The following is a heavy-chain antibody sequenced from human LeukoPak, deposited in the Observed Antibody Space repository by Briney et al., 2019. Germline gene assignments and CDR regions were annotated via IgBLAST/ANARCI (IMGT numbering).Heavy chain of an antibody. V-gene: IGHV4-34*01. CDR3: AAVPESYYTVYYFNY. CDR2: INHSGST. Sequence: PSETLSLTCAVYGGSFSDSYWSWIRQPPGKGLEWIAEINHSGSTKYNPSLKSRVTISVDTSKNQFSLKLTSVTAADTAVYYCAAVPESYYTVYYFNYWGPGTLVTVSS. D-gene: IGHD3-10*01. J-gene: IGHJ4*02. CDR1: GGSFSDSY.